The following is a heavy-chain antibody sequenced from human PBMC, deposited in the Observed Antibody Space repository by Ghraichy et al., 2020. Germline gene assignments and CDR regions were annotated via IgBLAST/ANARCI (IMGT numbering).Heavy chain of an antibody. Sequence: SETLSLTCGVYVGSFSDYYWTWIRHPPGKGLEWLGEINHSGRTKYNPSLKSRVTMTVNTSKNQFSLNLTSVTAADTASSVCSRGYYSSGWLYWGQGTLLTVSS. V-gene: IGHV4-34*01. D-gene: IGHD6-19*01. CDR1: VGSFSDYY. CDR3: SRGYYSSGWLY. CDR2: INHSGRT. J-gene: IGHJ4*02.